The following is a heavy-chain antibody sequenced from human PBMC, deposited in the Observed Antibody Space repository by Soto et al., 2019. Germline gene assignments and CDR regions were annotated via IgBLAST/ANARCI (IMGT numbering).Heavy chain of an antibody. CDR3: ARGIAMKVAVRDDAPDKYFFEY. Sequence: KTSETLSLTCAFYVGSFSGYYWSWIRQTPGKWLEWIGEINHSGSTDQNPSLKSRVTILVDTSKNQFSLKLRSVTAADTAVHYCARGIAMKVAVRDDAPDKYFFEYLGLGTLVIVSS. CDR1: VGSFSGYY. CDR2: INHSGST. D-gene: IGHD3-22*01. V-gene: IGHV4-34*01. J-gene: IGHJ4*02.